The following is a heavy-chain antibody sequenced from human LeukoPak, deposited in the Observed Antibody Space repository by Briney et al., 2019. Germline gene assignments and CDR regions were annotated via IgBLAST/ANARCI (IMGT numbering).Heavy chain of an antibody. CDR3: ARRTVLPDYGGNAPFDY. V-gene: IGHV5-51*01. CDR2: IYLGDSDT. Sequence: GESLKISCKGSGYSFTSYWIGWVRQMPGKGLEWMGIIYLGDSDTRYSPSFQGQVTISADKSISTAYLQWSSLKASDTAMYYCARRTVLPDYGGNAPFDYWGQGTLVTVSS. D-gene: IGHD4-23*01. J-gene: IGHJ4*02. CDR1: GYSFTSYW.